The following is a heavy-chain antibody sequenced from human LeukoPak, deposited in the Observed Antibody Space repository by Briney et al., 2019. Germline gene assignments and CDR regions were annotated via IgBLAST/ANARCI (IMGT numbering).Heavy chain of an antibody. CDR3: ARDQGGSSWRPDAFDI. D-gene: IGHD6-13*01. Sequence: PGGSLRLSCAASGFTFSSYWMSWVRQAPGKGLEWVANIKQDGSEKYYVDSVKGRFTISRDNAKNSLYLQMNSLRAEDTAVYYCARDQGGSSWRPDAFDIWGQGTMVTVSS. V-gene: IGHV3-7*01. J-gene: IGHJ3*02. CDR1: GFTFSSYW. CDR2: IKQDGSEK.